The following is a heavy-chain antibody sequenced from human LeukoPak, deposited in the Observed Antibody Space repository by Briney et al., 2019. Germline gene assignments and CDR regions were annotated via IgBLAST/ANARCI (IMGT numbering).Heavy chain of an antibody. V-gene: IGHV4-34*01. Sequence: SETLSLTCAVYGGSFSGYYWSWIRQPPGKGLEWIGEINHSGSTNYNPSLKSRVTISVDTSKNQFSLKLSSVTAADTAVYYCARDSITAAGSFFGFDPWGQGTLVTVSS. CDR1: GGSFSGYY. CDR3: ARDSITAAGSFFGFDP. CDR2: INHSGST. J-gene: IGHJ5*02. D-gene: IGHD6-13*01.